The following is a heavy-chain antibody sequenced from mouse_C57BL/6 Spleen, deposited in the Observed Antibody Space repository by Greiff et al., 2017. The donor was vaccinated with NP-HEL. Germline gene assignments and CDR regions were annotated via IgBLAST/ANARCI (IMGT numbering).Heavy chain of an antibody. CDR3: ARGANTVGRGYWYFDV. CDR1: GYTFTSYG. Sequence: VQLQQSGAELARPGASVKLSCKASGYTFTSYGISWVKQRTGQGLEWIGEIYPRSGNTYYNEKFKGKATLTADKSSSTAYMELRSLTSEDSAVYFCARGANTVGRGYWYFDVWGTGTTVTVSS. J-gene: IGHJ1*03. V-gene: IGHV1-81*01. D-gene: IGHD1-1*01. CDR2: IYPRSGNT.